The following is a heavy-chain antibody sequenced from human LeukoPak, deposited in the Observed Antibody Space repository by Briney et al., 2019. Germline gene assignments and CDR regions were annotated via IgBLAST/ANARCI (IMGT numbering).Heavy chain of an antibody. V-gene: IGHV6-1*01. Sequence: SQTLSLTCAISGDGVSSNSAAWNWIRQSPSRGLEWLGRTYYRSKWYNDYAVSVKSRITINPDTSKNQFSLQLNSVTPEDTAVYYCARYSSGWPAQTNDAFDIWGQGTMVTVSS. D-gene: IGHD6-19*01. CDR3: ARYSSGWPAQTNDAFDI. J-gene: IGHJ3*02. CDR1: GDGVSSNSAA. CDR2: TYYRSKWYN.